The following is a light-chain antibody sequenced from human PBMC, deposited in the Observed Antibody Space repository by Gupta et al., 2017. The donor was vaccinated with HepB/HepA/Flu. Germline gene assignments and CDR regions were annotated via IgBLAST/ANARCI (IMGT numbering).Light chain of an antibody. CDR2: SNT. J-gene: IGLJ3*02. CDR3: AACDDSRNGPV. CDR1: SSHIGSTT. V-gene: IGLV1-44*01. Sequence: QSVLTQPPSASGTPGQRVTIACSGSSSHIGSTTVTWYQQLPGTTPNLLFYSNTQRASGVPSRFSASNSGSSASMTISGLQTEDEADYYCAACDDSRNGPVFGGGTKLTVL.